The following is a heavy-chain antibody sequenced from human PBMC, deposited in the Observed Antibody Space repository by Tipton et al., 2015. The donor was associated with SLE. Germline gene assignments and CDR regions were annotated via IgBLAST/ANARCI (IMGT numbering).Heavy chain of an antibody. Sequence: TLSLTCAVSGYSISSGYYWGWIRQPPGKGLEWIGYIFFSGNTKYNPSLNSRITMSIDTSKDQFSLRLTSVTAADTAIYYCARSTNWNSAAYYFDLWGQGTLVTVSS. CDR2: IFFSGNT. CDR1: GYSISSGYY. V-gene: IGHV4-61*01. J-gene: IGHJ4*02. D-gene: IGHD1-1*01. CDR3: ARSTNWNSAAYYFDL.